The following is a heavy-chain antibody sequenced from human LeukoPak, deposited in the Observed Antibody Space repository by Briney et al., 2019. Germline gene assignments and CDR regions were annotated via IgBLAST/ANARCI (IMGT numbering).Heavy chain of an antibody. CDR3: ARLTYYYGSGSFIDY. CDR2: IYYSGST. J-gene: IGHJ4*02. Sequence: SETLSLTCTVSGGSISSSSDYWGWIRQPPGKGLEWIGSIYYSGSTYYNPSLKSRVIISVNTSKNQFSLMLSSVTAADTAVYYCARLTYYYGSGSFIDYWGQGTLVTVSS. D-gene: IGHD3-10*01. CDR1: GGSISSSSDY. V-gene: IGHV4-39*01.